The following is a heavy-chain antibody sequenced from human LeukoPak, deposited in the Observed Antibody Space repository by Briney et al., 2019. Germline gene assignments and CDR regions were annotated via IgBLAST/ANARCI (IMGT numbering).Heavy chain of an antibody. CDR3: ASGGIAAAGIRRDWFDP. CDR1: GGSISSSSYY. Sequence: SETLSLTCTVSGGSISSSSYYWGWIRQPPGKGLEWIGSIYYSGSTYYNPSLKSRVTISVDTSKNQFSLKLSSVTAADTAVYYCASGGIAAAGIRRDWFDPWGQGTLVTVSS. V-gene: IGHV4-39*01. D-gene: IGHD6-13*01. CDR2: IYYSGST. J-gene: IGHJ5*02.